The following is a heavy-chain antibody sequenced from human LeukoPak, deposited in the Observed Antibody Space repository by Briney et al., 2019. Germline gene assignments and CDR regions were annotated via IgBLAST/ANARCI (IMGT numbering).Heavy chain of an antibody. Sequence: PGGSLRLSCAASGFTFSNAWMSWVRQAPGKGLEWVGRIKSKTDGGTTDYAAPVKGRFTISRDDSKNTLYLQMNSLKTEDAAVYYCTTVEPIFGVVGDAFDIWGQGTMVTVSS. V-gene: IGHV3-15*01. CDR1: GFTFSNAW. CDR3: TTVEPIFGVVGDAFDI. J-gene: IGHJ3*02. CDR2: IKSKTDGGTT. D-gene: IGHD3-3*01.